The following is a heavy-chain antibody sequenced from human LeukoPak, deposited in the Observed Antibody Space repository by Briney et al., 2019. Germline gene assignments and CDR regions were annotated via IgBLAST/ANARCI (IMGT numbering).Heavy chain of an antibody. V-gene: IGHV3-21*01. CDR1: GFTFSSYS. CDR3: ARDPGYSSSSNYYFDF. Sequence: GRSLRLSCAASGFTFSSYSINWVRQAPGKGLEWVSSVSSSSSHIYYADSVKGRFTISRDNVKNSLYLQMNSLRAEDTAVYFCARDPGYSSSSNYYFDFWGRGTLVTVSS. CDR2: VSSSSSHI. D-gene: IGHD6-6*01. J-gene: IGHJ4*02.